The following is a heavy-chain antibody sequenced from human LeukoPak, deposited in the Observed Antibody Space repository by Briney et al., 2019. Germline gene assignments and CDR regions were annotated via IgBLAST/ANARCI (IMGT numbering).Heavy chain of an antibody. D-gene: IGHD2-2*02. J-gene: IGHJ4*02. CDR1: GCSITTYY. V-gene: IGHV4-59*01. CDR2: IYHSGST. Sequence: SETLSLTCTVSGCSITTYYWSWIRQPPGKGLEWIGYIYHSGSTNYNPSLKSRVTISVDTSKNQFSLKLTSVTAADTAVYYCARLYTTTFYFVNWGQGTLVTVSS. CDR3: ARLYTTTFYFVN.